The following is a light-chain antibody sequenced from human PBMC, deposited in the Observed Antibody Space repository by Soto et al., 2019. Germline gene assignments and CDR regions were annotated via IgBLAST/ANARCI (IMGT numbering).Light chain of an antibody. J-gene: IGKJ4*01. CDR2: GAS. CDR1: QSLTTD. Sequence: EIVMTQSPATLSLSPGERATLSCRASQSLTTDLAWYQQKPGQAPRLLIYGASSRATGIPDRFSGSGSGTDFTLTISRLEPEDFAVYYCQQYGSSPLTFGGGTKVDIK. V-gene: IGKV3-20*01. CDR3: QQYGSSPLT.